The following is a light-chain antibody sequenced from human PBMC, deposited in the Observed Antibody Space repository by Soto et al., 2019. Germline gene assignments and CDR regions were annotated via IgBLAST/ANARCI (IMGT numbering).Light chain of an antibody. CDR1: QSIGTF. Sequence: IQMTQSPSSLSASVGDRVSITCRASQSIGTFLNWYQQKPGEAPNLLIHTSFTLYSGVPSRFSGRGSRRDLTFTISSLQPEDTATYYCQQYDDIPPTFGQGNRLDSK. V-gene: IGKV1-33*01. J-gene: IGKJ5*01. CDR2: TSF. CDR3: QQYDDIPPT.